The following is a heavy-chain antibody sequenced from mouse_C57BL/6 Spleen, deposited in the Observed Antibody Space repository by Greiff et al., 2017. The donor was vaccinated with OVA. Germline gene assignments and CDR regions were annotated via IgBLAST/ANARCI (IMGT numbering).Heavy chain of an antibody. J-gene: IGHJ1*03. CDR3: ARERYYYGSILYWYFDV. V-gene: IGHV5-4*01. CDR2: ISDGGSYT. CDR1: GFTFSSYA. D-gene: IGHD1-1*01. Sequence: EVQGVESGGGLVKPGGSLKLSCAASGFTFSSYAMSWVRQTPEKRLEWVATISDGGSYTYYPDNVQGRFTISRDNAKNNLYLQMSHLKSEDTAMYYCARERYYYGSILYWYFDVWGTGTTVTVSS.